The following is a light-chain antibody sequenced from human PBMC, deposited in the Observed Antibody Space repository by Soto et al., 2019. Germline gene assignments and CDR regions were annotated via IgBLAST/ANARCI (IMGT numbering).Light chain of an antibody. CDR1: QSVSSSY. Sequence: EFVLTQSHGPLSLSPGERATLSCRASQSVSSSYLAWYQQKPGQAPRLLIYGASSRATGIPDRFSGSGSGTDSTLTISRLEPEDFAVYYCQQYGSSPPTFGQGSKVDIK. CDR2: GAS. J-gene: IGKJ1*01. V-gene: IGKV3-20*01. CDR3: QQYGSSPPT.